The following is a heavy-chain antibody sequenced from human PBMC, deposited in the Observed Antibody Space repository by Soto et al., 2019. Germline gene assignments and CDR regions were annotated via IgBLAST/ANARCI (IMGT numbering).Heavy chain of an antibody. V-gene: IGHV6-1*01. Sequence: SQTLSLTCAISGDSVSSNSATWNWISQSPSRGLEWLGRTYYRSRWYNDYLVSVESRITINPDTSENQFSLQLNSVTPEDTAVYYCARLQGSSWFDYWGQGTLVTVSS. J-gene: IGHJ5*01. CDR2: TYYRSRWYN. D-gene: IGHD6-13*01. CDR1: GDSVSSNSAT. CDR3: ARLQGSSWFDY.